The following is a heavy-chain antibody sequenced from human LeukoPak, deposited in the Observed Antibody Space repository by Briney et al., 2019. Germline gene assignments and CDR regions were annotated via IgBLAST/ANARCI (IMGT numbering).Heavy chain of an antibody. Sequence: GGSLRLSCAASGFTVSNNYMSWVRQAPGKGLEWVANIKQDGSEKYYVDSVKGRFTISRDNAKNSLYLQMNSLRAEDTAVYYCARLSGLLWFGELADYFDYWGQGTLVTVSS. CDR1: GFTVSNNY. CDR3: ARLSGLLWFGELADYFDY. V-gene: IGHV3-7*01. D-gene: IGHD3-10*01. CDR2: IKQDGSEK. J-gene: IGHJ4*02.